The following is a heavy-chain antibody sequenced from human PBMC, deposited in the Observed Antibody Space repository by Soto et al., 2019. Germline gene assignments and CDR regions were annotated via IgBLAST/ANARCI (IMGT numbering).Heavy chain of an antibody. CDR2: IYHSGST. Sequence: SETLSLTCAVSGGSISSSNWWSWVRQPPGKGLEWIGEIYHSGSTNYNPSLKSRVTISVDKSKNQFSLKLSSVTAADTAVYYCARDLVVPAAIPYYYGMDVWGQGTTVT. D-gene: IGHD2-2*01. J-gene: IGHJ6*02. CDR3: ARDLVVPAAIPYYYGMDV. V-gene: IGHV4-4*02. CDR1: GGSISSSNW.